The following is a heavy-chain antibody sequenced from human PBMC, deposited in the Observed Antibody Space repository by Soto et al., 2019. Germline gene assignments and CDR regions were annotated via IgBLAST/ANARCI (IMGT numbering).Heavy chain of an antibody. J-gene: IGHJ4*02. Sequence: SETLSVTCAVYGGSFSGYYWSWIRQPPGKGLEWIGEINHSGSTNYNPSLKSRVTISVDTSKNQFSLKLSSVTAADTAVYYCARGSKKEQQLRKDYDYWGRGTLVTVSS. V-gene: IGHV4-34*01. CDR3: ARGSKKEQQLRKDYDY. D-gene: IGHD6-13*01. CDR2: INHSGST. CDR1: GGSFSGYY.